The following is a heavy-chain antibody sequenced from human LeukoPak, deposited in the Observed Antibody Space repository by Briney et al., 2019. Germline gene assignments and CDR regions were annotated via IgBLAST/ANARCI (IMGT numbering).Heavy chain of an antibody. Sequence: ASVKVSCKASGYTFTSYYMHWVRQAPGEGLEWMGIINPTGGSTSYAQKFQGRVTMTRDTSTSTVYMELSSLRSEDTAVYYCARADSSSRYYYYYMDVWGKGTTVTVSS. CDR2: INPTGGST. CDR3: ARADSSSRYYYYYMDV. V-gene: IGHV1-46*01. D-gene: IGHD6-13*01. CDR1: GYTFTSYY. J-gene: IGHJ6*03.